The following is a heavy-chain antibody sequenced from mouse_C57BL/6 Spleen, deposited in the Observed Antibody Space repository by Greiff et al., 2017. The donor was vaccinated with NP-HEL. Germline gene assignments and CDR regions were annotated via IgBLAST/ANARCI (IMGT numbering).Heavy chain of an antibody. CDR2: INPGSGGT. CDR1: GYAFTNYL. CDR3: ARDYGSSYYFDY. V-gene: IGHV1-54*01. D-gene: IGHD1-1*01. J-gene: IGHJ2*01. Sequence: VQLQQSGAELVRPGTSVKVSCKASGYAFTNYLIEWVKQRPGQGLEWIGVINPGSGGTNYNEKFKGKATLTADKSSSTAYMQLSSLTSEDSAVYLCARDYGSSYYFDYWGQGTTLTVSS.